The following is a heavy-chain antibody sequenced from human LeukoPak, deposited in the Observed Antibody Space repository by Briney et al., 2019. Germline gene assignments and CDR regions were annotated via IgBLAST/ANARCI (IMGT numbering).Heavy chain of an antibody. CDR2: IYSGGST. Sequence: GGSLRLSCAASGLTVSSNYMGWVRQAPGKGLEWVSIIYSGGSTYYADSVKGRFTISRDNSKNTLYLQMNSLRAEDTAVYYCARDLSGPLDYWGQGTLVTVSS. CDR1: GLTVSSNY. CDR3: ARDLSGPLDY. J-gene: IGHJ4*02. D-gene: IGHD5-12*01. V-gene: IGHV3-66*01.